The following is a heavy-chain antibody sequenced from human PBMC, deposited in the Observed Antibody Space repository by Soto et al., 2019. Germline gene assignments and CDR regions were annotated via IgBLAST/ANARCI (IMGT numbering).Heavy chain of an antibody. J-gene: IGHJ5*02. D-gene: IGHD3-22*01. CDR2: IIPIFGTA. V-gene: IGHV1-69*12. Sequence: QVQLVQSGAEVKKPGSSVKVSCKASGGTFSSYAISWVRQAPGQGLEWMGEIIPIFGTANYAQKFQGRVTITADESTSTGSMELSSRRSEDTAVYYCARDRGPSSGYYPYWFDPWGQGTLVTVSS. CDR1: GGTFSSYA. CDR3: ARDRGPSSGYYPYWFDP.